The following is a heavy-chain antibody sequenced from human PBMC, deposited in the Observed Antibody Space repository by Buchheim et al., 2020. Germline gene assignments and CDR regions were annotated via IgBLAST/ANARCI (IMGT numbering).Heavy chain of an antibody. V-gene: IGHV3-11*01. CDR2: ISRRGTTM. J-gene: IGHJ5*02. CDR1: GFVFSDFY. D-gene: IGHD6-13*01. CDR3: ARDIATSGAWFDP. Sequence: QVQLIQSGGGLVKPGGSLRLSCAASGFVFSDFYMNWVRQAPGKGLAWVSYISRRGTTMSYADSVKGRFTLSRDTAKTSLSLEMNSLGAEDTAVYFCARDIATSGAWFDPWGQGTL.